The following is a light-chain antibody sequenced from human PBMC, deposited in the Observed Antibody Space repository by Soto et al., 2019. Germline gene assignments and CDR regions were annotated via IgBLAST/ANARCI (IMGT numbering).Light chain of an antibody. V-gene: IGKV3-15*01. J-gene: IGKJ5*01. CDR1: ESVSRN. CDR2: DAS. Sequence: EVVMTQSPATLSVSPGERATLSCRASESVSRNLAWYQPKPGQAPRLLIYDASTRATGIPDRFSGGGSGTEFTLTISSLQSEDFVVYYCQQYNSWPPITFGQGTRLEIK. CDR3: QQYNSWPPIT.